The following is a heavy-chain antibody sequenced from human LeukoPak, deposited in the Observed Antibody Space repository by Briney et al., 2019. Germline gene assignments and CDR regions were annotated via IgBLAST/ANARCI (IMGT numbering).Heavy chain of an antibody. CDR3: ATTGAPRDYYDSSGYYWVAFDI. CDR1: GYTFTGYY. V-gene: IGHV1-69*13. Sequence: ASVKVSCKASGYTFTGYYMHWVRQAPGQGLEWMGGIIPIFGTANYAQKFQGRVTITADQSTSTAYMELSSLRSEDTAVYHCATTGAPRDYYDSSGYYWVAFDIWGQGTMVIVSS. CDR2: IIPIFGTA. J-gene: IGHJ3*02. D-gene: IGHD3-22*01.